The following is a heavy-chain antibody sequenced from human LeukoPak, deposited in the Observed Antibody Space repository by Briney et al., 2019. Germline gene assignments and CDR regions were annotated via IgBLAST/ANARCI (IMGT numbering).Heavy chain of an antibody. Sequence: GGSLRLSCAASGFTFSTYGMGWVRQAPGKGLEWVSSISGSAGSTYYAASVKGRFTISRDNSKNTVYLRINSLTAGDTAIYYCPRDVGTAMGTFSFDNWGRGNLVTVSS. CDR2: ISGSAGST. J-gene: IGHJ4*02. CDR1: GFTFSTYG. CDR3: PRDVGTAMGTFSFDN. V-gene: IGHV3-23*01. D-gene: IGHD2-21*02.